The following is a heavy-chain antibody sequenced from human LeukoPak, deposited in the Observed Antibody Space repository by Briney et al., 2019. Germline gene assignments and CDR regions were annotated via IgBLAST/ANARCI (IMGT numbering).Heavy chain of an antibody. CDR3: ARDGDYYGSGSSLY. CDR1: GGSISSSNW. CDR2: IYHSGST. J-gene: IGHJ4*02. V-gene: IGHV4-4*02. D-gene: IGHD3-10*01. Sequence: SGTLSLTCAVSGGSISSSNWWSWVRQPPGKGLEWIGEIYHSGSTNYNPSLKSRVTISVDTSKNQFSLKLSSVTAADTAVYYCARDGDYYGSGSSLYWGQGTLVTVSS.